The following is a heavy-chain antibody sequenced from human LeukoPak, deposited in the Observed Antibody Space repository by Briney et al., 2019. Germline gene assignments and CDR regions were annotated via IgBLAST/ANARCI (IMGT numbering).Heavy chain of an antibody. CDR1: GGTFSSEA. Sequence: SSVKVSCKAFGGTFSSEAISWVRQAPGQGLEWMGGIIPIFGTANYAQKFQGRVTITTDESTSTAYMEVSSLRSEDTAVYYCGRKAGDCGGGSCYSIDYWGQGTLVTVSS. CDR2: IIPIFGTA. D-gene: IGHD2-15*01. V-gene: IGHV1-69*05. CDR3: GRKAGDCGGGSCYSIDY. J-gene: IGHJ4*02.